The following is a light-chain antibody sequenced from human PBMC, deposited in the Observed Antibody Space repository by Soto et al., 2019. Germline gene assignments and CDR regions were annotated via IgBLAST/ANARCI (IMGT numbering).Light chain of an antibody. V-gene: IGLV2-8*01. CDR2: EVS. CDR3: NSYAGSNNWV. Sequence: QSALTQPPSASGSPGQSVTISCTGTSSDVGGYNYVSWYQQHPGKAPKLMIYEVSKRPSGVPDRFSGSKSGNTASLTVSGLQDDDEDDYYCNSYAGSNNWVFGGGTKLTVL. J-gene: IGLJ3*02. CDR1: SSDVGGYNY.